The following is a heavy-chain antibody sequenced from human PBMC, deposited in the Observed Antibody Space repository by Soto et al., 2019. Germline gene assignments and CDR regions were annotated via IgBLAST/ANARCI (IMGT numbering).Heavy chain of an antibody. CDR1: GGSISSSGYY. V-gene: IGHV4-31*03. Sequence: QVQLQESGPGLVKPSQTLSLTCTVSGGSISSSGYYWSWIRQLPGKGLEWIGYIYYSGSTYYNPSLNSRVSISVDTSKIQFSLKVNSVTAADTAVYYCARAPNDAFDIWGQGTMVTVSS. CDR3: ARAPNDAFDI. CDR2: IYYSGST. J-gene: IGHJ3*02.